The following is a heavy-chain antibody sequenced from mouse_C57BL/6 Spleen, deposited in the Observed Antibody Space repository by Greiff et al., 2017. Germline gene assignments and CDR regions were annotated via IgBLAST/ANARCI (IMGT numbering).Heavy chain of an antibody. D-gene: IGHD1-1*02. J-gene: IGHJ4*01. CDR1: GYTFTDYY. Sequence: VQLQQSGPELVKPGASVKISCKASGYTFTDYYMNWVKQSHGKSLEWIGDINPNNGGTSYNQKFKGKATLTVDKSSSTAYMELRSLTSEDSAVYYCARRGGMDYWGQGTSVTAAS. CDR2: INPNNGGT. CDR3: ARRGGMDY. V-gene: IGHV1-26*01.